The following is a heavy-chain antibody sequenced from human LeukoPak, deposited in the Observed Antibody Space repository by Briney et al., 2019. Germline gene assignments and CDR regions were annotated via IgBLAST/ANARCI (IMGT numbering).Heavy chain of an antibody. D-gene: IGHD2-15*01. J-gene: IGHJ4*02. CDR2: ISRSISTI. Sequence: GGSLRLSCAASGFTFSDYYMAWIRQAPGKGLEWVSYISRSISTIYYADSVKGRFTISRDNAKNTLYLQMNSLRAKDTAAYYCAKGRGYCSGDSCYFDYWGQGTLVTVSS. CDR1: GFTFSDYY. CDR3: AKGRGYCSGDSCYFDY. V-gene: IGHV3-11*01.